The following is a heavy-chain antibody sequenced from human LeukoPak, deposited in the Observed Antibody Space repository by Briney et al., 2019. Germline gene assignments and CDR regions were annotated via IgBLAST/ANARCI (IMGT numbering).Heavy chain of an antibody. CDR2: IQYDGSKK. CDR1: GFTLNSYG. D-gene: IGHD4-17*01. J-gene: IGHJ4*02. CDR3: AKGGSSTWTTATKHYFDY. Sequence: GGSLRLSCAASGFTLNSYGMHWVRQAPPNGLERVSFIQYDGSKKYYADSVKGRFTISRDSSKNTLYLQMNSLRAEDTAVYYCAKGGSSTWTTATKHYFDYWGQGTLVTVSS. V-gene: IGHV3-30*02.